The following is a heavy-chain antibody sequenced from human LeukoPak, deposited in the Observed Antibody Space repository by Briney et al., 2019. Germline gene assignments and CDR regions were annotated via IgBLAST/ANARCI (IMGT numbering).Heavy chain of an antibody. CDR3: AKDSRNLPFDY. J-gene: IGHJ4*02. D-gene: IGHD1-14*01. Sequence: GGSLRLSCAASGFTFTNYTMNWVRQAPGKGLEWVSYISGSSSTIYYADSVKGRFTISRDNAKNSLYLQMNSLRAEDTAVYYCAKDSRNLPFDYWGQGTLVTVSS. V-gene: IGHV3-48*04. CDR1: GFTFTNYT. CDR2: ISGSSSTI.